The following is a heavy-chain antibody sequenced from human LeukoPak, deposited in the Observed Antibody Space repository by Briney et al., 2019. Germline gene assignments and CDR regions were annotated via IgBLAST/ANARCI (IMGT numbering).Heavy chain of an antibody. CDR2: IYARGNT. J-gene: IGHJ3*02. Sequence: SETLSLTCTVSGGSISGNYYWSWIRQPAGKGLEWIGRIYARGNTNYNPSLKSRVTISVDTSKNQFSLKLSSVTAADMAVYFCARDSHAYFDAFDIWGQGTMVTVSS. V-gene: IGHV4-61*02. CDR1: GGSISGNYY. D-gene: IGHD2/OR15-2a*01. CDR3: ARDSHAYFDAFDI.